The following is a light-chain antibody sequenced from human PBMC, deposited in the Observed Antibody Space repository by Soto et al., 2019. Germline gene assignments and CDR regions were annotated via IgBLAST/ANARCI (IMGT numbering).Light chain of an antibody. V-gene: IGKV3-15*01. Sequence: EIVMTQSPVTLSVSPGERATLSCRASQSISRNLAWYQQKLGQAPRLLIYGASTRATGIAARFSGSGSGTEFTLTISSLQSEDFGVYYCHQYNQGPVTFGYRTNVDI. J-gene: IGKJ1*01. CDR2: GAS. CDR1: QSISRN. CDR3: HQYNQGPVT.